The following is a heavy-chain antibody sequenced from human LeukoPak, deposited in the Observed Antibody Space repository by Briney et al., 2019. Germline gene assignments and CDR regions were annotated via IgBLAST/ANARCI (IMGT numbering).Heavy chain of an antibody. D-gene: IGHD3-22*01. Sequence: GGSLRLSCAASGFTFSRFAMSWVRQAPGKGLEWVSTISGSDGSTFYADSVKGRFTISRDNSKNTLDLQMNNLRAEDTAVYYCAKARSVTWIVVAFDYWGQGTLVTVSS. V-gene: IGHV3-23*01. J-gene: IGHJ4*02. CDR3: AKARSVTWIVVAFDY. CDR1: GFTFSRFA. CDR2: ISGSDGST.